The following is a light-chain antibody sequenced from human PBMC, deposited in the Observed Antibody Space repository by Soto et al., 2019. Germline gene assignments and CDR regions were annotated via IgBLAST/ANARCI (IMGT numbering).Light chain of an antibody. CDR2: AAS. J-gene: IGKJ1*01. V-gene: IGKV3-20*01. Sequence: VLTKSPSTLSLCPRERATLSCRASQSVSSYLAWYQQKPGQAPRLLIYAASSRATGIPDRFSGSGSGTDFTLTISRLEPEDFAVYYCQQHGSSPPWTFGQGGMVAIK. CDR3: QQHGSSPPWT. CDR1: QSVSSY.